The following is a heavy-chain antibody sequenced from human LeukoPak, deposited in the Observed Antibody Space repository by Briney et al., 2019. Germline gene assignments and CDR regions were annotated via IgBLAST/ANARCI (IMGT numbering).Heavy chain of an antibody. J-gene: IGHJ6*02. V-gene: IGHV4-59*01. Sequence: SETLSLTCTVSGGSISSYYWSWIRQPPGKGLEWIGYIYYSGSTNYNPSLKSRVTISVDTSKNQFSLKLSSVTAADTAVYYCAREDWYYYGVDVWGQGTTVTVSS. CDR3: AREDWYYYGVDV. D-gene: IGHD2-21*01. CDR2: IYYSGST. CDR1: GGSISSYY.